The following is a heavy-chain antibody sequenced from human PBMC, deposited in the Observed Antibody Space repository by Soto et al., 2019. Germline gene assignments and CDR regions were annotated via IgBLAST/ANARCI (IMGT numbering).Heavy chain of an antibody. D-gene: IGHD5-18*01. Sequence: PSETLSLTCAVSGYSISSSNWWGWIRQPPGKGLEWIGYIYYSGTTYYNPSLKSRVTMSVDTSKNQFSLKLTSVTAADTAVYYCARDGYSYGYDYYYYGMDVWGQGTTVTVSS. CDR3: ARDGYSYGYDYYYYGMDV. V-gene: IGHV4-28*03. CDR1: GYSISSSNW. J-gene: IGHJ6*02. CDR2: IYYSGTT.